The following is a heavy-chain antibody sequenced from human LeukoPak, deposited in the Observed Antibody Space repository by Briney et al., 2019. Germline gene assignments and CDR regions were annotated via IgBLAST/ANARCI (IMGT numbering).Heavy chain of an antibody. Sequence: GRSLRLSCAASGFTFSTYGMHWVRQAPGKGLEWVAVISYDGSDKYYADSGKGRFTISRDNSKNTLYLQMNSLRTEDTAVYYCARDGTGRLYLEYWGQGTLVTVSS. V-gene: IGHV3-30*03. D-gene: IGHD3/OR15-3a*01. CDR2: ISYDGSDK. J-gene: IGHJ4*02. CDR3: ARDGTGRLYLEY. CDR1: GFTFSTYG.